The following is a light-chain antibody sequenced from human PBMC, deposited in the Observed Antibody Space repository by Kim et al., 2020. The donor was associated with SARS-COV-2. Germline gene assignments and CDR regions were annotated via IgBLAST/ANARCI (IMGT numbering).Light chain of an antibody. Sequence: DIQMTQSPSTLSAFIGDRVNITCRASQSVGDWLAWFQQKPGKAPELLIFKATILETGVPSRFSGSGSGTEFTLTISSLQPDDFATYYCQQYNGNSRTFGQGTKVDIK. CDR2: KAT. CDR1: QSVGDW. CDR3: QQYNGNSRT. J-gene: IGKJ1*01. V-gene: IGKV1-5*03.